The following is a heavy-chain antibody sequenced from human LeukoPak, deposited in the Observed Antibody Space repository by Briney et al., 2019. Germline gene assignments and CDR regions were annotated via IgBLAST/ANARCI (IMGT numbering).Heavy chain of an antibody. CDR2: ISGSGGGT. CDR3: AKDNLYTAVVH. J-gene: IGHJ4*02. CDR1: GFKFDDYG. V-gene: IGHV3-23*01. Sequence: GGSLRLSCAASGFKFDDYGMSWVRQAPGKGLEWVSAISGSGGGTYYADSVKGRFTISRDNSKNTLYLQMNRLRAEDTAVYYCAKDNLYTAVVHWGQGTLVTVSS. D-gene: IGHD2-2*02.